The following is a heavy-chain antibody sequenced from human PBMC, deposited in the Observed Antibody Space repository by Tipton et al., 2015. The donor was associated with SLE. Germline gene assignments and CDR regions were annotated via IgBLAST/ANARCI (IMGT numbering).Heavy chain of an antibody. D-gene: IGHD6-19*01. J-gene: IGHJ4*02. CDR2: IWYDGSNK. CDR3: AREGLWYSSGWYDY. V-gene: IGHV3-33*01. CDR1: GFTFSSYG. Sequence: SGFTFSSYGMHWVRQAPGKGLEWVAVIWYDGSNKYYADSVKGRFTISRDNSKNTLYLQMNSLRAEDTAVYYCAREGLWYSSGWYDYWGQGTLVTVSS.